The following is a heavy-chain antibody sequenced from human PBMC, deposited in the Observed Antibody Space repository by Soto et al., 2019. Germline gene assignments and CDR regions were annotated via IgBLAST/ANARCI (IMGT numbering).Heavy chain of an antibody. J-gene: IGHJ6*02. Sequence: ASVKVSCNASGGTISSYAISWVRQAPGQGLEWMGGIIPIFGTANYAQKFQGRVTITADESTSTAYMELSSLRSEDTAVYYCARGSATTVTTVTYYYGMDVWGQGTTVTVSS. CDR3: ARGSATTVTTVTYYYGMDV. D-gene: IGHD4-17*01. CDR2: IIPIFGTA. CDR1: GGTISSYA. V-gene: IGHV1-69*13.